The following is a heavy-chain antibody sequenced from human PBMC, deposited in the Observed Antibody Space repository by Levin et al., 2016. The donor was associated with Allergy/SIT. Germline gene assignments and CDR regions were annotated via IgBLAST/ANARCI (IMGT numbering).Heavy chain of an antibody. CDR2: IYYSGST. J-gene: IGHJ5*02. V-gene: IGHV4-61*07. CDR3: ARREEKYDSSGYLNWFDP. Sequence: RQAPGKGLEWIGYIYYSGSTSNNPSLKSRVTISVDTSKNQFSLNLISVTAADTAVYYCARREEKYDSSGYLNWFDPWGQGTLVTVSS. D-gene: IGHD3-22*01.